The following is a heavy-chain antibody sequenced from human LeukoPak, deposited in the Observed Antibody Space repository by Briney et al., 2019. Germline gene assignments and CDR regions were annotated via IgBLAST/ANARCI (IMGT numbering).Heavy chain of an antibody. J-gene: IGHJ4*02. CDR1: GISFSSYW. V-gene: IGHV3-48*04. CDR2: ISSSSSTI. CDR3: ARGSGYLDY. Sequence: GGSLRLSCVASGISFSSYWMNWVRQAPGKGLEWVSYISSSSSTIYYADSVKGRFTISRDNAKNSLYLQMNSLRAEDTAVYYCARGSGYLDYWGQGTLVTVSS.